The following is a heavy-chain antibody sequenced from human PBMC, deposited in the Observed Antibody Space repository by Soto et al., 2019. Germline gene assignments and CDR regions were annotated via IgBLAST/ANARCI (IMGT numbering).Heavy chain of an antibody. CDR3: ARVSGYSYLNLDY. D-gene: IGHD5-18*01. J-gene: IGHJ4*02. CDR1: GESFSGYY. CDR2: INHSGSN. V-gene: IGHV4-34*01. Sequence: QVQLQQWGAGLLKPSETLSLTCAVYGESFSGYYWSWIRQPPGKGLEGIGEINHSGSNNYNPSLTSRVTISRDTSRNQFSRKLSSVTAADTAVYYCARVSGYSYLNLDYWGQGTLVTVSS.